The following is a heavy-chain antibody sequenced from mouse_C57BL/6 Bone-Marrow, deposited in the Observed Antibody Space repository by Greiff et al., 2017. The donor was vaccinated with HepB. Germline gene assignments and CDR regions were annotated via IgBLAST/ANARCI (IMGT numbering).Heavy chain of an antibody. J-gene: IGHJ4*01. V-gene: IGHV10-1*01. CDR2: IRSKSNNYAT. CDR3: VSPRYYGSRNYAMDY. CDR1: GFSFNTYA. Sequence: EVQRVESGGGLVQPKGSLKLSCAASGFSFNTYAMNWVRQAPGKGLEWVARIRSKSNNYATYYADSVKDRFTISRDDSESMLYLQMNNLKTEDTAMYYCVSPRYYGSRNYAMDYWGQGTSVTVSS. D-gene: IGHD1-1*01.